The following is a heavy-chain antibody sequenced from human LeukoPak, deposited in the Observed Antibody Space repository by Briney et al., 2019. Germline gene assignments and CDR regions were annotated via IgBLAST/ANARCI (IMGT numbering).Heavy chain of an antibody. D-gene: IGHD2-2*01. CDR1: GFSFRNYG. CDR3: ATVRAARRSNWYLDY. V-gene: IGHV3-33*01. Sequence: PGGSLRLSCAASGFSFRNYGMYWVRQAPGKGLEWVAVIYYDGSNKYYADSVKGRYTISRDNSKNTLYLQMNSLRVEDTAVYYCATVRAARRSNWYLDYWGQGTLVTVSS. CDR2: IYYDGSNK. J-gene: IGHJ4*02.